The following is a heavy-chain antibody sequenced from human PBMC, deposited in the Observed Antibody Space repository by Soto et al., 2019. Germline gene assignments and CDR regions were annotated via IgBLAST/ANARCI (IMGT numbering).Heavy chain of an antibody. D-gene: IGHD6-19*01. CDR1: GGSISGHY. V-gene: IGHV4-59*11. CDR2: IFYTGST. J-gene: IGHJ4*02. Sequence: SETLSLTCTVSGGSISGHYWIWIRQSPGKRLEWIGYIFYTGSTNYNPSLESRVTLSADTSKNQFSLRLSSVTAADTAVYYCARVGSSGWSPDYWGQGXLVTVYS. CDR3: ARVGSSGWSPDY.